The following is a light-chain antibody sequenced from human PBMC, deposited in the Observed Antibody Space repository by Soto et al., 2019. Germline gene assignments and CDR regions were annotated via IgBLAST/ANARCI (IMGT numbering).Light chain of an antibody. CDR2: GAS. CDR3: QQFRNWPWT. CDR1: QSISIN. J-gene: IGKJ1*01. Sequence: EIVLTQSPGTLSVSPGDRVTLSCRASQSISINLAWYQHKPGQAPRLLIHGASTRATGVPARISGSGSGTEFTITISSMQYEDLAVYYCQQFRNWPWTFGQGTKADIK. V-gene: IGKV3D-15*01.